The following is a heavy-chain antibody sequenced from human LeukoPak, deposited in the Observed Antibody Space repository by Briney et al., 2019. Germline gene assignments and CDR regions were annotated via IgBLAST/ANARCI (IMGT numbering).Heavy chain of an antibody. J-gene: IGHJ6*03. CDR2: IKQDGSEK. D-gene: IGHD1-14*01. CDR3: ARVTGPRNYYMDV. CDR1: GFTYSSDW. V-gene: IGHV3-7*04. Sequence: GGSLRLFCAASGFTYSSDWMSWVRQAPGNGLEKVANIKQDGSEKYYVDSVKGRFTISRDNAKNSLYLQMDSLRAEDTAVYYCARVTGPRNYYMDVWGKGTTVTVSS.